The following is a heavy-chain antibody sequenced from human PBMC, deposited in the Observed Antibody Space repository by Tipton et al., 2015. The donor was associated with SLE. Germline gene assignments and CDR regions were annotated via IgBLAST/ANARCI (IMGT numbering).Heavy chain of an antibody. CDR1: GGSISSSNHY. V-gene: IGHV4-39*07. Sequence: TLSLTCTVSGGSISSSNHYWGWIRQPPGKGLEWIGSIYYSGSTYYNPSLKSRVTISLDTSKNQFSLRLSSVTAADTAVYFCARSRGLGSCSGDNCYDYYFGMDVWGQGTTVTVSS. CDR3: ARSRGLGSCSGDNCYDYYFGMDV. J-gene: IGHJ6*02. CDR2: IYYSGST. D-gene: IGHD2-15*01.